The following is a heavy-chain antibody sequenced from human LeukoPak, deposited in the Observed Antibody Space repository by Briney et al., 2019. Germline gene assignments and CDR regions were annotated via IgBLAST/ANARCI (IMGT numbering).Heavy chain of an antibody. Sequence: SVWVSCKASGYTFSSYGISWVRQAPGQGLEWMGWISAYNGKTNYAQKLQGRVTMTTDTSTTTAYMELRSLTSDDTAVYYCARTPRYSGCEQNNDGWGHLTHVTVSS. D-gene: IGHD5-12*01. CDR1: GYTFSSYG. CDR3: ARTPRYSGCEQNNDG. J-gene: IGHJ4*03. V-gene: IGHV1-18*01. CDR2: ISAYNGKT.